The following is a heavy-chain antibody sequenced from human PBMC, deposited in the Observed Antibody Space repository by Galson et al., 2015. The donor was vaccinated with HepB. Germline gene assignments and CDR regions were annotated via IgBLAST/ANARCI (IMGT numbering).Heavy chain of an antibody. J-gene: IGHJ5*01. Sequence: SVKVSCKASGYIFSNYAMNWVRQAPGQGLEWMGWINTNTGNPTYAQGFTGRFVSSLDTSVTTAYLQISSLKAEDTAVYFCARTPYYGSGTYYNVWFDSWGQGTLVTVSS. CDR1: GYIFSNYA. CDR2: INTNTGNP. CDR3: ARTPYYGSGTYYNVWFDS. V-gene: IGHV7-4-1*02. D-gene: IGHD3-10*01.